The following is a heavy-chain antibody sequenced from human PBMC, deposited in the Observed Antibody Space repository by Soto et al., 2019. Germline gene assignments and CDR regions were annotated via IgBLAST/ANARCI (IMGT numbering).Heavy chain of an antibody. CDR1: GGTFSSYT. V-gene: IGHV1-69*02. D-gene: IGHD6-19*01. J-gene: IGHJ4*02. CDR2: IIPILGIA. Sequence: SVKVSCKASGGTFSSYTISWVRQAPGQGLEWMGRIIPILGIANYAQKFQGRVTITADKSTSTAYMELSSLRSEDTAVYYCARIAVAGTPTFDYWGQGTLVTVSS. CDR3: ARIAVAGTPTFDY.